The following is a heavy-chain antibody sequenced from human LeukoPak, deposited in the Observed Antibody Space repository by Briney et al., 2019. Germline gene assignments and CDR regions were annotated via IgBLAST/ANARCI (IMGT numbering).Heavy chain of an antibody. CDR1: GFTFSSYS. CDR2: ISWNSGSA. V-gene: IGHV3-9*01. D-gene: IGHD5-12*01. J-gene: IGHJ4*02. CDR3: AKDRTYSAYAALDY. Sequence: GGSLRLSCAASGFTFSSYSMHWVRQAPGKGLEWVSGISWNSGSADYADSVKSRFTISRDSDKNSLYLQMNSLRTEDTALYYCAKDRTYSAYAALDYWGQGTLVTVSS.